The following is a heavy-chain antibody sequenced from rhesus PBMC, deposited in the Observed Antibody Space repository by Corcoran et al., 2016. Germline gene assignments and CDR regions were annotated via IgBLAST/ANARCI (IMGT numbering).Heavy chain of an antibody. D-gene: IGHD5-24*01. Sequence: QVQLQESGPGLVKPSETLSLTCAVSGGSFSSYWWSWIRQPPGKGLAWIGEINGNSRSTNYHPALKSRVTSSNDASKHQFSLKLSYVTAADTAVYYCARYSGYSFGYWGQGVLVTVSS. CDR1: GGSFSSYW. V-gene: IGHV4-80*01. J-gene: IGHJ4*01. CDR2: INGNSRST. CDR3: ARYSGYSFGY.